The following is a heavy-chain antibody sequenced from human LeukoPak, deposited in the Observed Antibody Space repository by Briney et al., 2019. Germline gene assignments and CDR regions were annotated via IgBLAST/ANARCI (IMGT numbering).Heavy chain of an antibody. Sequence: ASVKFSCKASGYTFTSYGISWVRQAPGQGLEWTGGIIPIFGTANYAQKFQGRVTITADESTSTAYMELSSLRSEDTAVYYCARGPSHGGFDIWGQGTMFTVSS. D-gene: IGHD4-23*01. V-gene: IGHV1-69*13. CDR2: IIPIFGTA. J-gene: IGHJ3*02. CDR3: ARGPSHGGFDI. CDR1: GYTFTSYG.